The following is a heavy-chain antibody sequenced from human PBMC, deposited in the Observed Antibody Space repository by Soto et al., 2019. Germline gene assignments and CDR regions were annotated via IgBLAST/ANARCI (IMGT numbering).Heavy chain of an antibody. Sequence: QVQLVQSGAEVKKPGASVKVSCKASGYAFGGYAISWVRQAPGQGLEWMGWVSAYSGHTDYAPNLQGRVSMTTETSTSTASMELGSLTSDDTAVYYCARPSGSYGDYAWSLAYWGQGTLVTVSS. CDR2: VSAYSGHT. V-gene: IGHV1-18*04. CDR3: ARPSGSYGDYAWSLAY. D-gene: IGHD4-17*01. J-gene: IGHJ4*02. CDR1: GYAFGGYA.